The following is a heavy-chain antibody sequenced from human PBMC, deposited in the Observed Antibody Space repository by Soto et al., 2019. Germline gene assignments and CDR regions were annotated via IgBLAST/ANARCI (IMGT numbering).Heavy chain of an antibody. V-gene: IGHV4-59*01. Sequence: PSETLSLTCTVSGGSISSYYWSWIRQPPGKGLEWIGYIYYSGSTNYNPSLKSRVTISVDTSKNQFSLKLSSVTAADTAVYYCARAGYCSSTSCYTRFVQDYYGMDVWGQGTTVTVSS. CDR3: ARAGYCSSTSCYTRFVQDYYGMDV. CDR1: GGSISSYY. D-gene: IGHD2-2*02. J-gene: IGHJ6*02. CDR2: IYYSGST.